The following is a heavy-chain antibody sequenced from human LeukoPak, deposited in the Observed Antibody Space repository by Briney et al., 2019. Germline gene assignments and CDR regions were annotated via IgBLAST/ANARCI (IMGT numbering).Heavy chain of an antibody. V-gene: IGHV3-7*01. CDR2: IKEDGSEI. CDR3: ARDRGYSTFDY. Sequence: GGSLRLSCVASGFTFSNAWMGWVRQAPGKGLEWVANIKEDGSEINYVDSVKGRFTISRDNAKNSLYLQMNSLRVDVTAVYYCARDRGYSTFDYWGQGTLVTVSS. CDR1: GFTFSNAW. D-gene: IGHD4-23*01. J-gene: IGHJ4*02.